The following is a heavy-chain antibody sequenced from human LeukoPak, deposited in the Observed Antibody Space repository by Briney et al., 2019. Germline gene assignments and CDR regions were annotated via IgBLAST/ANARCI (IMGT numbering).Heavy chain of an antibody. CDR2: IKEDGRDI. CDR3: VRGSGWFFGL. Sequence: GGSLRLSCAASQFSISYDWMHWVRQAPGKGLEWVASIKEDGRDIHYLDSVKGRFSISRDNAKNSLYLEMSTLRAEDTAVYYCVRGSGWFFGLWGQGSLVTVSS. D-gene: IGHD6-19*01. CDR1: QFSISYDW. J-gene: IGHJ4*02. V-gene: IGHV3-7*01.